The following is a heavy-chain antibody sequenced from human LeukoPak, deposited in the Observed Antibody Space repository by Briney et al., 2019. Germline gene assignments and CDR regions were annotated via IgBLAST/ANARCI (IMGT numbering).Heavy chain of an antibody. D-gene: IGHD6-13*01. Sequence: ASVKVSCKASGGTFSSYAISWVRQAPGQGLEWMGGIIPIFGTANYAQKFRGRVTITADESTSTAYMELSSLRSEDTAVYYCARERSDSSSVWFDPWGQGTLVTVSS. V-gene: IGHV1-69*13. CDR1: GGTFSSYA. J-gene: IGHJ5*02. CDR3: ARERSDSSSVWFDP. CDR2: IIPIFGTA.